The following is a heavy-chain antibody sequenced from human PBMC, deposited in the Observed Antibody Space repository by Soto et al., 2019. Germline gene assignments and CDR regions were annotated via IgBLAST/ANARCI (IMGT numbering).Heavy chain of an antibody. Sequence: SVKVSCKASGGTFSSYRINWVRQAPGQGLEWMGGIVPIYRTADSAQEFQGRVTITADESARTAYMELRSLKSRDTAVYYCVRDSGAKLRSSWGEGTLVTVSS. CDR3: VRDSGAKLRSS. D-gene: IGHD6-19*01. CDR1: GGTFSSYR. CDR2: IVPIYRTA. V-gene: IGHV1-69*13. J-gene: IGHJ4*02.